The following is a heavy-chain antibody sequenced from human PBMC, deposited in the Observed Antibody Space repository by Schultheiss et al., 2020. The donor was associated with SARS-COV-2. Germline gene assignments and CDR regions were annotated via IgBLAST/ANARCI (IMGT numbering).Heavy chain of an antibody. CDR1: GFTFSSYS. CDR3: AKVNWYYYDSSGYYYFDY. D-gene: IGHD3-22*01. J-gene: IGHJ4*02. V-gene: IGHV3-21*04. CDR2: ISSSSSYI. Sequence: GGSLRLSCAASGFTFSSYSMNWVRQAPGKGLEWVSSISSSSSYIYYADSVKGRFTISRDNAKNSLYLQMNSLRAEDTAVYYCAKVNWYYYDSSGYYYFDYWGQGTLLTVSS.